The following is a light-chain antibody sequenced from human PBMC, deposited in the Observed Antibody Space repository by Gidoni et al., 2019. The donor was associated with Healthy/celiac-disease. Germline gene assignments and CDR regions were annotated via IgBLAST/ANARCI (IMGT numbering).Light chain of an antibody. CDR1: QSISSY. CDR2: AAS. V-gene: IGKV1-39*01. CDR3: QQSYSTPLT. Sequence: DIQMTQSPSSLSASVGDRVTITCRASQSISSYLNWYQQKPGKAPKLLIYAASSLQSGVPSRFSGSGSGTDLTLTISSLQPEDFGTYYCQQSYSTPLTFGGGTKVEIK. J-gene: IGKJ4*01.